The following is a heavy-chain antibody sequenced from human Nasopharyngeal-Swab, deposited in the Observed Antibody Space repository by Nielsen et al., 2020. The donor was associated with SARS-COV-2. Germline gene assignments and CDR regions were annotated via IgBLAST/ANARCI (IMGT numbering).Heavy chain of an antibody. V-gene: IGHV1-69*06. Sequence: WARQAPGQGLEWMGGIIPIFGTANYAQKFQGRVTITADKSTSTAYTELSSLRSEDTAVYYCARRRAMVPQDAYDIWGQGTMVTVSS. D-gene: IGHD4/OR15-4a*01. CDR2: IIPIFGTA. CDR3: ARRRAMVPQDAYDI. J-gene: IGHJ3*02.